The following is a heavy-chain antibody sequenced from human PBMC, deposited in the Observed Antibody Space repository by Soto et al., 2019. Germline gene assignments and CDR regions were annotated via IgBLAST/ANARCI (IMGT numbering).Heavy chain of an antibody. Sequence: GGSLRLSCAASGFTFSIYAMSWVRQAPGKGLEWVSAISGSGGSTYYADSVKGRFTISRDNSKNTLYLQMNSLRAEDTAVYYCAKAKQLATSPRYGMDVWGQGTTVTVSS. CDR3: AKAKQLATSPRYGMDV. CDR1: GFTFSIYA. CDR2: ISGSGGST. J-gene: IGHJ6*02. D-gene: IGHD6-6*01. V-gene: IGHV3-23*01.